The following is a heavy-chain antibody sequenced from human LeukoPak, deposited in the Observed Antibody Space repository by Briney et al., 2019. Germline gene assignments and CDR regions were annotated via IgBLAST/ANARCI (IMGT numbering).Heavy chain of an antibody. J-gene: IGHJ4*02. Sequence: PGGSLRLSCAASGFTFSSYWMHWVRQTPGKGLVWVSRINSDGSTTTYADSVKGRFTISRDNAKNSLYLQMNSLRAEDTAVYFCASQYIWGSYRSPNFDCWGQGTLVTVSS. D-gene: IGHD3-16*02. CDR1: GFTFSSYW. CDR2: INSDGSTT. V-gene: IGHV3-74*01. CDR3: ASQYIWGSYRSPNFDC.